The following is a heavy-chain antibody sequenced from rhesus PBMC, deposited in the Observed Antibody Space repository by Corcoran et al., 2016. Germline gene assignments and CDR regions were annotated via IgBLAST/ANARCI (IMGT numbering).Heavy chain of an antibody. CDR1: GFTFSSYD. Sequence: EVQLVESGGGLVQPGGPLRLSCAAYGFTFSSYDMSWVRQALEKELEWVSSISNTGKTIYYADSVKGRFTISRDNAKNSLSLQMNSLKTEDTAVYYCTRGYSWNFCFDYWGQGVLVTVSS. CDR2: ISNTGKTI. CDR3: TRGYSWNFCFDY. D-gene: IGHD1-1-1*01. J-gene: IGHJ4*01. V-gene: IGHV3S4*01.